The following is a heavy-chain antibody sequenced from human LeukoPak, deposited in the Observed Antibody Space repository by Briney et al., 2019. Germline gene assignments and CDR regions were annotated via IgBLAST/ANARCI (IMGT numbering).Heavy chain of an antibody. CDR1: GGSISSYY. J-gene: IGHJ4*02. CDR2: IYTSGST. D-gene: IGHD3-10*01. CDR3: AREIGYYGSGSYSLVDY. V-gene: IGHV4-4*07. Sequence: SETLPLTCTVSGGSISSYYWSWIRQPAGKGLEWIGRIYTSGSTNYNPSLKSRVTMSVDTSKNQFSLKLSSVTAADTAVYYCAREIGYYGSGSYSLVDYWGQGTLVTVSS.